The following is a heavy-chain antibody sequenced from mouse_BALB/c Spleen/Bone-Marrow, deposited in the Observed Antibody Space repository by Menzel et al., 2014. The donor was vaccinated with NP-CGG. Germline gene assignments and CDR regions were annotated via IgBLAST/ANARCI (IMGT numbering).Heavy chain of an antibody. D-gene: IGHD2-3*01. CDR1: GYAFTDYL. CDR2: INPGSGST. V-gene: IGHV1-54*01. Sequence: QVQLKQSGAELVRPGTSVKVSCKASGYAFTDYLMEWLKQRPGQGLEWIGVINPGSGSTNYSEKFKDKATLTADKSSSTAYMQLSSLTSDDSAVYFCARYDGYFDYWGQGTILTVSS. CDR3: ARYDGYFDY. J-gene: IGHJ2*01.